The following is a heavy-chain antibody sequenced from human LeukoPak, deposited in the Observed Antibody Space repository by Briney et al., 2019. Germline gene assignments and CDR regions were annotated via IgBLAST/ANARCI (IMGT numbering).Heavy chain of an antibody. J-gene: IGHJ4*02. CDR2: IYYSGST. V-gene: IGHV4-39*01. D-gene: IGHD5-24*01. CDR1: GGSISSSSYY. Sequence: SETLSLTCTVSGGSISSSSYYWGWIRQPPGKGLEWIGSIYYSGSTYYNPSLKSRVTISVDTSKNQFSLKLSSVTAADTAVYYCARYVRDGYNNFDYWGQGALVTVSS. CDR3: ARYVRDGYNNFDY.